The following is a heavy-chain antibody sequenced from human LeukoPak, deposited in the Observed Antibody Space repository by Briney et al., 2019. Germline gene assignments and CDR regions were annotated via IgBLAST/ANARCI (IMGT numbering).Heavy chain of an antibody. D-gene: IGHD1-1*01. CDR3: ARDLPHWNFDC. CDR1: GFSFSSYT. CDR2: ISYDGSNK. V-gene: IGHV3-30*04. J-gene: IGHJ4*02. Sequence: GGSLRLSCAASGFSFSSYTMHWVRQAPGKGLEWVAVISYDGSNKYYADSVKGRFTISRDNSKNTLYLQMNSLRAEDTAVCYCARDLPHWNFDCWGQGTLVTVSS.